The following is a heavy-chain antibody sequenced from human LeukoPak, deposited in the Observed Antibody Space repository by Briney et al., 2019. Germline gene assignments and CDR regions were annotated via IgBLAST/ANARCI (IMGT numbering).Heavy chain of an antibody. CDR3: ATDSGYNAFDI. V-gene: IGHV3-7*01. Sequence: LSLTCTVSGDSLSSDSYYWSWVRQAPGKGLEWVANIKEDGSEINYIDSVKGRFTISRDNAKNLLYLQMNSLRAEDTAVYYCATDSGYNAFDIWGQGTMVSVSS. D-gene: IGHD5-12*01. J-gene: IGHJ3*02. CDR1: GDSLSSDSYY. CDR2: IKEDGSEI.